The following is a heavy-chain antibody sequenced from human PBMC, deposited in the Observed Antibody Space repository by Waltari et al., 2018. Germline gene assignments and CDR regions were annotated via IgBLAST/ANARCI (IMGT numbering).Heavy chain of an antibody. CDR2: IIPILGIA. CDR1: GGTFSSYA. D-gene: IGHD6-19*01. V-gene: IGHV1-69*04. J-gene: IGHJ5*02. Sequence: QVQLVQSGAEVKKPGSSVKVSCKASGGTFSSYAISWVRQAPGQGLEWMGRIIPILGIANYGQKFQGRVTITADKSTSTAYMELSSLRSEDTAVYYCARETVADPLNNWFDPWGQGTLVTVSS. CDR3: ARETVADPLNNWFDP.